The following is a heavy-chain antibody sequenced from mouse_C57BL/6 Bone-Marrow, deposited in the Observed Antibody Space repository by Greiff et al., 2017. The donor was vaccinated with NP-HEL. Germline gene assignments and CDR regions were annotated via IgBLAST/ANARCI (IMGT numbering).Heavy chain of an antibody. J-gene: IGHJ4*01. CDR2: INPGSGGT. D-gene: IGHD1-1*01. Sequence: VQLVESGAELVRPGTSVKVSCKASGYAFTNYLIEWVKQRPGQGLEWIGVINPGSGGTNYNEKFKGKATLTADKSSSTAYMQLSSLTSEDSAVYFCASSTVVATDAMDYWGQGTSVTVSS. V-gene: IGHV1-54*01. CDR3: ASSTVVATDAMDY. CDR1: GYAFTNYL.